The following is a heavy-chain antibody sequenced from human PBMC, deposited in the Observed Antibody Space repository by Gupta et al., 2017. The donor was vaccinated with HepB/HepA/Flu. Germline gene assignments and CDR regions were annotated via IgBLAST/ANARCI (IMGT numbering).Heavy chain of an antibody. J-gene: IGHJ4*02. CDR3: AKDISPLREDSGAADY. CDR1: GFTFDDYA. D-gene: IGHD1-26*01. CDR2: INWNSRSI. Sequence: EVQLVESGGGLVQPGGSLRLSCAASGFTFDDYAMHWVRQAPGKGLGWVSGINWNSRSIGYGDSVKGRFTISRDNAKKSLFLQMNSLRIEDTALYYCAKDISPLREDSGAADYWGQGALVTVSS. V-gene: IGHV3-9*01.